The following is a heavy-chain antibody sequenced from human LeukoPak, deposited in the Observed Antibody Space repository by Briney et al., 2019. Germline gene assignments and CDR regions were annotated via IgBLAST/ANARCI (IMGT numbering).Heavy chain of an antibody. CDR3: ARETGYAFDM. V-gene: IGHV3-48*02. CDR2: ISSSSSTI. Sequence: GGSLRLSCAASGVTFSGNSMIWVRQAPGRGLEWLSYISSSSSTISYADSVKGRFTISRDNAQNSLYLLMNSLRDEDTAVYYCARETGYAFDMWGQGTMVTVSS. CDR1: GVTFSGNS. J-gene: IGHJ3*02.